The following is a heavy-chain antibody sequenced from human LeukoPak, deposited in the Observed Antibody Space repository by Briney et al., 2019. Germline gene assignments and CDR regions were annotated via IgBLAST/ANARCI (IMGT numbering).Heavy chain of an antibody. V-gene: IGHV3-23*01. D-gene: IGHD3-16*02. J-gene: IGHJ4*02. CDR1: GFAFNSFA. CDR3: AKSLGVGGYTRYKGFDQ. CDR2: ISNSDGGS. Sequence: GGSLRLSCAASGFAFNSFAMNWVRQAPGKGLGWVSSISNSDGGSHYADFVKGRFTISRDNSKNTLHLQMNSMRAEDTAVYYCAKSLGVGGYTRYKGFDQWGQGTLVTVSS.